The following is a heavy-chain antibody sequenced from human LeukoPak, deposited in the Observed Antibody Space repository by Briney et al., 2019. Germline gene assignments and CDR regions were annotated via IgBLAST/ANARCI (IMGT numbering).Heavy chain of an antibody. Sequence: SQTLSLTCTVSGVSISSGGYYWSWLRQHPGKGLEWIGYIYYSGSTYYNPSLKSRVTISVDTSKNQFSLKLSSVTAADTAVYYCARAPWYYYDSSGYYLDYWGQGTLVTVSS. V-gene: IGHV4-31*03. CDR3: ARAPWYYYDSSGYYLDY. D-gene: IGHD3-22*01. CDR1: GVSISSGGYY. CDR2: IYYSGST. J-gene: IGHJ4*02.